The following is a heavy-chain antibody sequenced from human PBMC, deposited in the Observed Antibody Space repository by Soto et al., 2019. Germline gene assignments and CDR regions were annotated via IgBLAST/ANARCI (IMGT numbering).Heavy chain of an antibody. J-gene: IGHJ4*01. CDR2: IIPIFGTA. D-gene: IGHD3-22*01. CDR1: GGTFSSYA. CDR3: ARNPHHYDSSGYYPG. Sequence: SVKVSFKASGGTFSSYAISWVRQAPGQGLEWMGGIIPIFGTANYAQKFQGRVTITADESTSTAYMELSSLRSEDTAVYYCARNPHHYDSSGYYPGWGHGTLVTVSS. V-gene: IGHV1-69*13.